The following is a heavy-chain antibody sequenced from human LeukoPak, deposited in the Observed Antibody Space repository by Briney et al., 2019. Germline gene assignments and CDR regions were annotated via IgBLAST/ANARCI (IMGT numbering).Heavy chain of an antibody. CDR1: GYTFTSYG. CDR3: ASVDTATGYYYYYMDV. V-gene: IGHV1-18*01. J-gene: IGHJ6*03. CDR2: ISAYNGNT. Sequence: ASVKVSCKASGYTFTSYGISWVRQAPGQGLEWMGWISAYNGNTNYAQKLQGRVTMTTDTSTSTAYMELRSLRSDDTAVYYCASVDTATGYYYYYMDVWGKGTTVTVSS. D-gene: IGHD5-18*01.